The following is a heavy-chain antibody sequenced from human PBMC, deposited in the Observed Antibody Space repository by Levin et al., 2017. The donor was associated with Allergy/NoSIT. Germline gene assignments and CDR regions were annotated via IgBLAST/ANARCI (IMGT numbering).Heavy chain of an antibody. CDR2: VIPSIGTT. CDR3: ARGGPTDDGVYFYYYALDV. J-gene: IGHJ6*02. Sequence: SVKVSCKAFGGTFSTYAISWVRQAPGQGLEWMGGVIPSIGTTNYAQKFQGRVSITADDSTNTAYMELSSLTSEDTALYYCARGGPTDDGVYFYYYALDVWGQGTTVSVSS. V-gene: IGHV1-69*13. D-gene: IGHD4-17*01. CDR1: GGTFSTYA.